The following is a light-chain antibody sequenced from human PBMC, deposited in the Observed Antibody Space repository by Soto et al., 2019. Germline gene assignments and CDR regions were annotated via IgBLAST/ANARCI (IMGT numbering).Light chain of an antibody. CDR3: GSYTSSRTLEMV. CDR1: SSDVGGYNS. CDR2: DVT. V-gene: IGLV2-14*01. Sequence: QSALTQPASVSGSPGQSITISCTGTSSDVGGYNSVSWYQQHPGKAPKLMIYDVTKRPSGVSNRFSGSMSGNTASLTISGLQAEDEADYYCGSYTSSRTLEMVFGGGTKLTVL. J-gene: IGLJ3*02.